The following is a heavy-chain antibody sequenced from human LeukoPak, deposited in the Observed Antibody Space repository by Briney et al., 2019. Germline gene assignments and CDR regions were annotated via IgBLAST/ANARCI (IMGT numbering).Heavy chain of an antibody. CDR2: ISAYNGNT. Sequence: GASVKVSCRASGYTFTSYGISWVRQAPGQGLEWMGWISAYNGNTNYAQKLQGRVTMTTDTSTSTAYMELRSLRSDDTAVYYCAREYCSGGSCYLFDYWGQGTLVTASS. J-gene: IGHJ4*02. V-gene: IGHV1-18*01. CDR1: GYTFTSYG. D-gene: IGHD2-15*01. CDR3: AREYCSGGSCYLFDY.